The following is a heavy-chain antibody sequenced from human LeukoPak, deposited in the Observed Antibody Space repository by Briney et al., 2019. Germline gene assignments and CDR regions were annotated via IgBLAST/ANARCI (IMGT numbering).Heavy chain of an antibody. CDR3: ATNSKYYYYYYGMDV. V-gene: IGHV4-34*01. CDR2: INHSGST. D-gene: IGHD4-23*01. J-gene: IGHJ6*02. Sequence: SETLSLTCAVYGGSFSGYYWSWIRQPPGKGLEWLGEINHSGSTNYNPSLKSRVTISVDTSKNQFSLKLSSVTAADTAVYYCATNSKYYYYYYGMDVWGQGTTVTVSS. CDR1: GGSFSGYY.